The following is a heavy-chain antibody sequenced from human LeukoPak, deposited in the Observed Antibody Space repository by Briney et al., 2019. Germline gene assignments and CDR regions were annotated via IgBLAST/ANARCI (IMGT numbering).Heavy chain of an antibody. CDR2: ISGRGGST. CDR1: GFTFSSYV. J-gene: IGHJ4*02. Sequence: PGGSLRLSCAASGFTFSSYVMSWVRQAPGKGLEWVSSISGRGGSTFYADPVKGRFTISRDISTNIVYLQMDSLRVDDTAVYYCARHIDSSHYPFDYWGQGTLVTVSS. CDR3: ARHIDSSHYPFDY. V-gene: IGHV3-23*01. D-gene: IGHD6-13*01.